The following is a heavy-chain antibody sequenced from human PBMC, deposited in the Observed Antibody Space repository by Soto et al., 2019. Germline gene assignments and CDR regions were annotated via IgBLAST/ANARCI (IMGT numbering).Heavy chain of an antibody. V-gene: IGHV4-30-2*01. J-gene: IGHJ3*02. CDR3: AGRDSSGGPI. CDR2: IYYGGST. CDR1: GGSMSSGDYS. D-gene: IGHD3-22*01. Sequence: SETLSLTCAVSGGSMSSGDYSWNWIRQPPGKGLEWIGYIYYGGSTYNNPSLKSLVTMSADNSKNQFSLNLSSVTAADTAMYYCAGRDSSGGPIWGQGTMVTVS.